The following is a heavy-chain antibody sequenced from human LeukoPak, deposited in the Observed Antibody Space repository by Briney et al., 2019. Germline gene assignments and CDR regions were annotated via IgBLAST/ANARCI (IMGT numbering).Heavy chain of an antibody. V-gene: IGHV3-64*01. CDR2: ISSNGGST. CDR3: ARGWNYELDAFDI. Sequence: GGSLRLSCAASGFTFSSYAIHWVRQAPGKGLEYVSAISSNGGSTYYANSVKGRFTISRDNSKNTLYLQMGSLRAEDMAVYYCARGWNYELDAFDIWGQGTMVTVSS. D-gene: IGHD1-7*01. CDR1: GFTFSSYA. J-gene: IGHJ3*02.